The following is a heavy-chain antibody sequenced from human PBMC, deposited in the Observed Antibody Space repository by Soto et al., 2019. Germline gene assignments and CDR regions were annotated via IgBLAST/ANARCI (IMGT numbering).Heavy chain of an antibody. Sequence: GGSLRLSCAASGFTFDDYTMHWVRQAPGKGLEWVSLISWDGGSTYYADSVKGRFTISRDNSKNSLYLQMNSLRTEDTALYYCAGGPAANSGYDYQGYYYYGMDVWGQGTTVTVSS. CDR3: AGGPAANSGYDYQGYYYYGMDV. D-gene: IGHD5-12*01. CDR2: ISWDGGST. V-gene: IGHV3-43*01. CDR1: GFTFDDYT. J-gene: IGHJ6*02.